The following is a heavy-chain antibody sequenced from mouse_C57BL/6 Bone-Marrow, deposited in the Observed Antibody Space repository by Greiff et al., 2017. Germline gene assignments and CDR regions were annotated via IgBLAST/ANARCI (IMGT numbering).Heavy chain of an antibody. CDR2: IYPGGGYT. Sequence: VQLQQSGAELVRPGTSVKMSCKASGYTFTNYWIGWAKQRPGHGLEWIGDIYPGGGYTYYNEKFKGKATLTADKSSSTAYMQFSSLTSEDSAIYYCARGTGNAMDYWGQGTSVTVSS. J-gene: IGHJ4*01. V-gene: IGHV1-63*01. CDR1: GYTFTNYW. D-gene: IGHD4-1*01. CDR3: ARGTGNAMDY.